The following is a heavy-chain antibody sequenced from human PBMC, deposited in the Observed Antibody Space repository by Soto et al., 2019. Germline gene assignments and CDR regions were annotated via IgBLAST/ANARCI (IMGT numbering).Heavy chain of an antibody. CDR2: FDPEDGET. CDR3: ATDRGSGYDSDYYYYGMDV. CDR1: GYTLTELS. Sequence: ASVKVSCKVSGYTLTELSMHWVRQAPGKGLEWMGGFDPEDGETIYAQKFQGRVTMTEDTSTDTAYMELSSLRSEDTAVYYCATDRGSGYDSDYYYYGMDVWGQGTTVTV. J-gene: IGHJ6*02. D-gene: IGHD5-12*01. V-gene: IGHV1-24*01.